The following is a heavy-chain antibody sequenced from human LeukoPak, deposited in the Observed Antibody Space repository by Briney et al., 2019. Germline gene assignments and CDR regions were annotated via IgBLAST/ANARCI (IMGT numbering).Heavy chain of an antibody. D-gene: IGHD1-26*01. Sequence: PGGSLRLSCAASGFTFSSYEMNWVRQDPGRRLEWVSYISSSGSTIYYAASVKGRFTISRDNAKKSLYLQMKSLRAEDTAVYYCARDRASAVDYWGQGTLVTVSS. V-gene: IGHV3-48*03. CDR2: ISSSGSTI. J-gene: IGHJ4*02. CDR3: ARDRASAVDY. CDR1: GFTFSSYE.